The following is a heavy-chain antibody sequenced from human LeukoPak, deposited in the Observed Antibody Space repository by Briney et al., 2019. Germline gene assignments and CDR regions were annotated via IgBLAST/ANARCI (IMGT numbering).Heavy chain of an antibody. CDR2: INQDGSGK. V-gene: IGHV3-7*01. Sequence: GGSLRLSCVGSGFTFDKFYMSWARQAPGKGLEWVAQINQDGSGKYYVDSVRGRFTISRDNAKTSVYLQMDSLSADDKAAYYCAREQSWRLDYWGQGTLVTVSS. D-gene: IGHD5-12*01. CDR3: AREQSWRLDY. J-gene: IGHJ4*02. CDR1: GFTFDKFY.